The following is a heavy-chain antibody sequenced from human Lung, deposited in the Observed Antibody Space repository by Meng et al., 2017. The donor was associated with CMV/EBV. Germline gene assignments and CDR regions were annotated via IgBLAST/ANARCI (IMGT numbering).Heavy chain of an antibody. CDR2: ISFDGGTR. J-gene: IGHJ4*02. CDR1: GFTFSRYA. V-gene: IGHV3-30*14. Sequence: SCAASGFTFSRYAIHWVRQAPGKGLEWVAVISFDGGTRYYADSVKGRFTISRDSSRNSLYLQLNSLRPEDTAVYYCAREYGSSSAFDYWGQGSLVTVSS. CDR3: AREYGSSSAFDY. D-gene: IGHD6-6*01.